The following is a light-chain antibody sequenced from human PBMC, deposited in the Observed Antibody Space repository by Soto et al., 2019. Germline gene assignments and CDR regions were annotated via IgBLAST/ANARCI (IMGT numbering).Light chain of an antibody. CDR3: PAWDDSLNGSV. V-gene: IGLV1-44*01. J-gene: IGLJ1*01. CDR2: ADN. Sequence: QSALTQPPSSSGTPGQRVTISCSGTSSNVGNNAVNWYQQLPGAAPKLLIYADNQRPSGVPDRFSGSKSGTSASLAISGLQSEDEADYYCPAWDDSLNGSVFGIGTKVTVL. CDR1: SSNVGNNA.